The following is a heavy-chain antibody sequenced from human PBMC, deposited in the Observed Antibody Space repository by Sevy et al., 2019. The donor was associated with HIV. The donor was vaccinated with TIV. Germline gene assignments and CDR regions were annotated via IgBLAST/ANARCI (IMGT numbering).Heavy chain of an antibody. J-gene: IGHJ6*02. Sequence: GSLRLSCAASGFTVSDNYMAWVRLAPGKGLEWVSLIDSDGSAYYADSVKGRFTISRDNVKNTLYLQINALRAEDTGLYFCARDRYYDASGYYNYYYGMDVWGQGTTVTVSS. CDR2: IDSDGSA. V-gene: IGHV3-66*01. CDR3: ARDRYYDASGYYNYYYGMDV. D-gene: IGHD3-3*01. CDR1: GFTVSDNY.